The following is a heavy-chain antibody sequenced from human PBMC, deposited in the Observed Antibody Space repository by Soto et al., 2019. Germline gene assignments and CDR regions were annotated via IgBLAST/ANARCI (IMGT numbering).Heavy chain of an antibody. CDR2: VSGYNGNT. CDR3: ARDSTARLAWFDP. Sequence: ASVKVSCKVSGNTLSGLPMHWVRQAPGKGLEWMGWVSGYNGNTKYAQRLQGRVTMTRETSTSTAYMELRSLTSDDTAVYYCARDSTARLAWFDPWGQGSLVTVSS. V-gene: IGHV1-18*01. CDR1: GNTLSGLP. J-gene: IGHJ5*02. D-gene: IGHD6-6*01.